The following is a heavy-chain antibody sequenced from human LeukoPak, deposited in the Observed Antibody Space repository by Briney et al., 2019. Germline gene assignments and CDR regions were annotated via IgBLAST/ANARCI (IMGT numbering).Heavy chain of an antibody. CDR2: IYTSGST. CDR1: SGSISSYY. CDR3: ARGCSSASCYYYYGMDV. J-gene: IGHJ6*02. D-gene: IGHD2-2*01. V-gene: IGHV4-4*07. Sequence: PSGTLSLTCTVSSGSISSYYCGSVRQPAGKGLEWIGRIYTSGSTNYNPSLKSRVTMSVDTSKNQFSLKLSSVTAADTAVYYCARGCSSASCYYYYGMDVCGQGTTVTASS.